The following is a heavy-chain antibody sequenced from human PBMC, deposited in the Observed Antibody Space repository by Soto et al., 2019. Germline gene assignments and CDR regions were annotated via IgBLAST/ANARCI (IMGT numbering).Heavy chain of an antibody. CDR3: ALITYYYDSSGPTTDY. V-gene: IGHV3-53*04. J-gene: IGHJ4*02. CDR2: IYSGGST. D-gene: IGHD3-22*01. Sequence: GGSLRLSCAASGFNVSSNYMSWVRQAPGKGLEWVSVIYSGGSTYYADSVKGRFTISRHNSKNTLYLQMNSLRAEDTAVYYCALITYYYDSSGPTTDYWGQGTLVTVSS. CDR1: GFNVSSNY.